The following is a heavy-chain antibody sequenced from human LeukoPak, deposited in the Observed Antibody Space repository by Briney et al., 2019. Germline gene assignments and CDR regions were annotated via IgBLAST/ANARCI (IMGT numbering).Heavy chain of an antibody. CDR3: AKQVGATPYFDY. J-gene: IGHJ4*02. CDR2: TYYRSKWYN. V-gene: IGHV6-1*01. D-gene: IGHD1-26*01. Sequence: SQTLSLTCAIFGDSVSSNTATWNWIRQSPSRGLEWLARTYYRSKWYNDYAVSVKSRITINPDTSKNQFSLQLNSVTPEDTAVYYCAKQVGATPYFDYWGRGTLVTVSS. CDR1: GDSVSSNTAT.